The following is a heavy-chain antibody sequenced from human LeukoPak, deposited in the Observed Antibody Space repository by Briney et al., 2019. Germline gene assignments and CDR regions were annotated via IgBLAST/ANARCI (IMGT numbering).Heavy chain of an antibody. D-gene: IGHD6-13*01. V-gene: IGHV4-39*07. CDR3: ARAPSSWYYFDY. CDR2: IYYSGRPSGST. J-gene: IGHJ4*02. CDR1: GGSISSRSYY. Sequence: SETLSLTCTVSGGSISSRSYYWGWIRQPPGKGLEWIGSIYYSGRPSGSTYYNPSLKSRVTISEDTSKNQFSLKLSSVTAADTAVYYCARAPSSWYYFDYWGRGTLVTVSS.